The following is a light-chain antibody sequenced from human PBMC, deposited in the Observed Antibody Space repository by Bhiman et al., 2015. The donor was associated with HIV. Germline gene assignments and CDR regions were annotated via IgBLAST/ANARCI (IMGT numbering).Light chain of an antibody. J-gene: IGLJ2*01. V-gene: IGLV3-1*01. Sequence: SYELTQPPSVSVSPGQTASITCSGDKLGDKYACWYQQKPGQSPMLVIYQDTKRPSGIPDRFSASKSGTSATLGITGLQTGDEADYYCATWDSSLSAEVFGGGTKLTVL. CDR3: ATWDSSLSAEV. CDR2: QDT. CDR1: KLGDKY.